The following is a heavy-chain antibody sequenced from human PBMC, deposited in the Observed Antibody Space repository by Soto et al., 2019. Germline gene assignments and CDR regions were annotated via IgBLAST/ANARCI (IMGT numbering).Heavy chain of an antibody. J-gene: IGHJ4*02. CDR3: ARGGGNFDQ. Sequence: EVQLVESGGGLVQPGGSLRLTCAASGFTLSRNWMSWVRQAPGKGLEWVANVKEDGSDKYYMDSVKGRFTISRDNAKKSLYLQRNSLRAGETAVYYCARGGGNFDQWGQGTLVTVSS. CDR1: GFTLSRNW. CDR2: VKEDGSDK. D-gene: IGHD3-16*01. V-gene: IGHV3-7*04.